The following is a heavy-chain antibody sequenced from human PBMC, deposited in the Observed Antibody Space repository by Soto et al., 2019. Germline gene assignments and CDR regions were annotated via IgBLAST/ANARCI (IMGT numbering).Heavy chain of an antibody. CDR2: ISSSSSYT. V-gene: IGHV3-21*05. CDR3: ARDPGGGGYCSSTSCYRMHYGMDV. CDR1: GFTFSSYW. D-gene: IGHD2-2*02. J-gene: IGHJ6*02. Sequence: EVQLVESGGGLVQPGGSLRLSCAASGFTFSSYWMSWVRQAPGKGLEWVSYISSSSSYTNYADSVKGRFTISRDNAKNSLYLQMTSRRAEDTAVYYCARDPGGGGYCSSTSCYRMHYGMDVWGQGTTVTVSS.